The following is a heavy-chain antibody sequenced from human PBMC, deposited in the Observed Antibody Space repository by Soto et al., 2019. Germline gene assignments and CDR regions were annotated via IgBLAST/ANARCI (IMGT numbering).Heavy chain of an antibody. J-gene: IGHJ4*02. Sequence: QVQLVQSGAEVKKPGSSVKVSCKASGGTFSSYTISWVRQAPGQGLEWMGRIIPILGIANYAQKFQGRVTITADKATSTAYMELRSLRSDDTAVYYCARGIWEAPADYWGQGTLVTVSS. CDR1: GGTFSSYT. CDR2: IIPILGIA. CDR3: ARGIWEAPADY. V-gene: IGHV1-69*02. D-gene: IGHD1-26*01.